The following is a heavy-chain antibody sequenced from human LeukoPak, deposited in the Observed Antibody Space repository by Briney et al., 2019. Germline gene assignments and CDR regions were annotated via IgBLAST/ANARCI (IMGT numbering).Heavy chain of an antibody. D-gene: IGHD2-2*01. CDR1: GFTFSSYG. J-gene: IGHJ6*03. CDR2: IRYDGSNK. V-gene: IGHV3-30*02. CDR3: ARGKYQLLAYYYYYYMDV. Sequence: GGSLRPSCAASGFTFSSYGMHWVRQAPGKGLEWVAFIRYDGSNKYYADSVKGRFTISRDNAKNSLYLQMNSLRAEDTAVYYCARGKYQLLAYYYYYYMDVWGKGTTVSVSS.